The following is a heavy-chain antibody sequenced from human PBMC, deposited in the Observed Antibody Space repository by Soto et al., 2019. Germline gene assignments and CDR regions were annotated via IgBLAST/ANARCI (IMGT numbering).Heavy chain of an antibody. D-gene: IGHD4-4*01. CDR1: GYTFTGYY. CDR3: TTDSYITVTPVRLDY. CDR2: INPNSGGT. J-gene: IGHJ4*01. Sequence: ASVKVSCKASGYTFTGYYMHWVRQAPGQGLEWMGWINPNSGGTNYAQKFQGWVTMTRDTSISTAYMELSRLRSEDTAVYYCTTDSYITVTPVRLDYWGHGTLVTVSS. V-gene: IGHV1-2*04.